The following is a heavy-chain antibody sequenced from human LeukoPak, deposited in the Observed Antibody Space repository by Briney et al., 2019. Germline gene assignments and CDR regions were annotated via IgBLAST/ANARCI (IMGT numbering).Heavy chain of an antibody. CDR2: ISGSGGST. CDR3: ARAAAAGTVGVDY. Sequence: GGSLRLSCAASGFTFSSYAMSWVRQAPGKGLEWVSAISGSGGSTYYADSVKGRFTISRDNAKNSLYLQMNSLRAEDTAVYYCARAAAAGTVGVDYWGQGTLVTVSS. CDR1: GFTFSSYA. V-gene: IGHV3-23*01. D-gene: IGHD6-13*01. J-gene: IGHJ4*02.